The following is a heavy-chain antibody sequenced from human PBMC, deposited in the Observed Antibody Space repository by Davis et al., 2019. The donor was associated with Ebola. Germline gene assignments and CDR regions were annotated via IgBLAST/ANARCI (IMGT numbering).Heavy chain of an antibody. CDR2: INPNSGGT. CDR3: ARDRITIFGVVNNYAAPNQDNYYYYGMDV. J-gene: IGHJ6*02. D-gene: IGHD3-3*01. V-gene: IGHV1-2*02. Sequence: ASVKVSCKASGYTFTGYYMHWVRQAPGQGLEWMGWINPNSGGTNYAQKFQGRVTMTRDTSISTAYMELSRLRSDDTAVYYCARDRITIFGVVNNYAAPNQDNYYYYGMDVWGQGTTVTVSS. CDR1: GYTFTGYY.